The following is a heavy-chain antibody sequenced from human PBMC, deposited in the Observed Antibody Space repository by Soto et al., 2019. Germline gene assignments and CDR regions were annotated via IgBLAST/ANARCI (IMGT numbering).Heavy chain of an antibody. V-gene: IGHV1-69*05. D-gene: IGHD1-1*01. CDR2: IIPIFRTP. CDR1: GDTFDTFA. J-gene: IGHJ6*02. CDR3: ARDKGRGQLGGNYYYALDV. Sequence: QVQLVQSGAEVLKPGSSVKLSCKTSGDTFDTFAISWVRQAPGQGLEWMGGIIPIFRTPDYTQKFQGRVTFTXDXPTSTAYMELSSLRSEDTAVYYCARDKGRGQLGGNYYYALDVWGQGTTVTVSS.